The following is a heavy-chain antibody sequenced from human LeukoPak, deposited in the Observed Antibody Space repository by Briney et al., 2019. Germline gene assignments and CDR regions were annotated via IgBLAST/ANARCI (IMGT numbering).Heavy chain of an antibody. Sequence: GGSLRLSCAASGFTVSSNYMNWVRQAPGKGLEWVSVIYSGGSIYYADSVKGRFTISRDNSKNTVYLQMNSLRAEDTAMYYCARIRPYDYVWGSYRPNDYWGQGALVTVSS. V-gene: IGHV3-53*01. D-gene: IGHD3-16*02. CDR2: IYSGGSI. CDR1: GFTVSSNY. J-gene: IGHJ4*02. CDR3: ARIRPYDYVWGSYRPNDY.